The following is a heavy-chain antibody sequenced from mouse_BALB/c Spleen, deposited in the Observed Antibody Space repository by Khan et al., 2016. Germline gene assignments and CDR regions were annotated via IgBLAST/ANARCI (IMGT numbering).Heavy chain of an antibody. D-gene: IGHD6-1*01. CDR2: ILPGSGHT. V-gene: IGHV1-9*01. CDR3: ASTSATYWFAY. J-gene: IGHJ3*01. Sequence: VELVESGAELMKPGASVKISCKATGYTFTNNWIEWVKQRPGHGPEWIGEILPGSGHTNCNEKFKGKAKFTAETSSNTAYMPINSLTSEDSAVYYFASTSATYWFAYWSPLTLVTFSA. CDR1: GYTFTNNW.